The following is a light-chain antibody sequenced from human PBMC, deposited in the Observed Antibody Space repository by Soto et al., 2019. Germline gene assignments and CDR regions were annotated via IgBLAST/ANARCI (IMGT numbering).Light chain of an antibody. V-gene: IGKV1-39*01. J-gene: IGKJ1*01. CDR3: QQSYSTPRT. CDR2: AAS. Sequence: DIQMTQSLSSLSAFVGDRVTITCRASQRITTYLNWYQQSSGKAPKLLIYAASTLQSGIPSRFSGSGSGTDFTLTISSLQPEDFATYYCQQSYSTPRTFGQGTKVDIK. CDR1: QRITTY.